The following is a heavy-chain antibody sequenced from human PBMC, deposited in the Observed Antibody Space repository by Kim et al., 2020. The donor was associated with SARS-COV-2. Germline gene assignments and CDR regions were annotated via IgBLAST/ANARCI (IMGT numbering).Heavy chain of an antibody. CDR1: GFTFSSYA. CDR2: ISGSGGST. V-gene: IGHV3-23*01. J-gene: IGHJ4*02. Sequence: GGSLRLSCAASGFTFSSYAMSWVRQAPGKGLEWVSAISGSGGSTYYADSVKGRFTISRDNSKNTLYLQMNSLRAEDTAVYYCAKDIGYSGYDLRLPTGDKGWGQGTLVTVSS. CDR3: AKDIGYSGYDLRLPTGDKG. D-gene: IGHD5-12*01.